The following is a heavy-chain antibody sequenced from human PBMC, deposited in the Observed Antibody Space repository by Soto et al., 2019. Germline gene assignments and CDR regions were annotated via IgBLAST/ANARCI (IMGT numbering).Heavy chain of an antibody. V-gene: IGHV3-13*01. Sequence: LRLSCAASGFTFSSYDMHWVRQATGKGLEWVSAIGTAGDTYYPGSVKGRFTISRENAKNSLYLQMNSLRAGDTAVYYCARALGSYYGMDVWGQGTTVTVSS. D-gene: IGHD1-26*01. CDR3: ARALGSYYGMDV. CDR2: IGTAGDT. CDR1: GFTFSSYD. J-gene: IGHJ6*02.